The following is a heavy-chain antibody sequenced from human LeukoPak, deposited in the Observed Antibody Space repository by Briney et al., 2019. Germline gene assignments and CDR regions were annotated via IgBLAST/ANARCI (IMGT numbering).Heavy chain of an antibody. CDR3: ARGQYYYDSSAYDY. CDR1: RYTFTDYY. D-gene: IGHD3-22*01. J-gene: IGHJ4*02. Sequence: GAPVKVSCKASRYTFTDYYMHWVRQAPGQGLEWMGWISPNSGGTNYAQKFQGRVTMTRDTSISTAYMELSSLRSDDTAVYYCARGQYYYDSSAYDYWGRGTLVTVSS. V-gene: IGHV1-2*02. CDR2: ISPNSGGT.